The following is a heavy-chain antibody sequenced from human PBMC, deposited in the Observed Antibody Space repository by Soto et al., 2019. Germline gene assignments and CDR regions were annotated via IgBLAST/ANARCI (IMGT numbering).Heavy chain of an antibody. CDR3: ARSNYWRLDV. CDR2: IKRKSESYIT. Sequence: GGSLRLSCEASGFSFSDHWMEWVRQAPGKGLEWVGRIKRKSESYITEYAASVEDRFTISRDDSKTSLYLQVNSLRSDDTAVYFCARSNYWRLDVWGRGTLVTVSS. J-gene: IGHJ2*01. D-gene: IGHD4-4*01. V-gene: IGHV3-72*01. CDR1: GFSFSDHW.